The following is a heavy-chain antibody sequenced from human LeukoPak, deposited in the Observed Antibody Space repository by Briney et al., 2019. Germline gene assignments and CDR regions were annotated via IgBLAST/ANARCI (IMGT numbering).Heavy chain of an antibody. CDR1: GFTFSSYA. J-gene: IGHJ4*02. CDR3: AKAFSSIYYDSSGYYFDFDY. V-gene: IGHV3-23*01. D-gene: IGHD3-22*01. CDR2: ISGSGGST. Sequence: GGSLRLSCAASGFTFSSYAMRWVRQAPGQGVEWVSAISGSGGSTYYADSVQVRFTISRDNSKNTLYLQMNSLRAEDTAVYYCAKAFSSIYYDSSGYYFDFDYWGQGTLVTVSS.